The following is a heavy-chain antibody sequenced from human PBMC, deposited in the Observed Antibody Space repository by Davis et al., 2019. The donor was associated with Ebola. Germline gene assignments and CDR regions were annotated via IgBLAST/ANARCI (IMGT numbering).Heavy chain of an antibody. CDR3: ARGLVFGVVTLYYYGMDV. CDR1: GDSIISNTW. J-gene: IGHJ6*02. CDR2: IFHTGTS. Sequence: MPSETLSLTCTVSGDSIISNTWWSWVRQTPDKGLEWIGEIFHTGTSIYSPSLESRVTISVDKSKNQFSLKLSSVTAADTAVYYCARGLVFGVVTLYYYGMDVWGQGTTVTVSS. D-gene: IGHD3-3*01. V-gene: IGHV4-4*02.